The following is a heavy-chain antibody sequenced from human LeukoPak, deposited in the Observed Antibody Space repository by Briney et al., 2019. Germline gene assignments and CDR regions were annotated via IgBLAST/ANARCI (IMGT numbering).Heavy chain of an antibody. CDR2: IYSGGST. J-gene: IGHJ5*02. CDR3: ARDRRDYYYDKGLDP. D-gene: IGHD3-22*01. CDR1: EFTVSSNY. Sequence: GGSLRLSCAASEFTVSSNYMSWVRQAPGKGLEWVSVIYSGGSTYYADSVKGRFTITRDNSKNTLYLQMNSLRAEDTAVYYCARDRRDYYYDKGLDPWGQGTLVTVSS. V-gene: IGHV3-53*01.